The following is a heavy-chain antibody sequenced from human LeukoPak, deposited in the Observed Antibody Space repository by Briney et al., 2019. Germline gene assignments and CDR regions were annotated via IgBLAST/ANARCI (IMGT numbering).Heavy chain of an antibody. D-gene: IGHD2-2*02. CDR1: GGSISSYY. Sequence: SETLSLTCTVSGGSISSYYWSWIRQPPGKGLEWIGYIYYSGSTNYNPSLKSRVAISVDTSKNQFSLKLSSVTAADTAVYYCARTTGYKRGGLDYWGQGTLVTVSS. CDR3: ARTTGYKRGGLDY. J-gene: IGHJ4*02. V-gene: IGHV4-59*01. CDR2: IYYSGST.